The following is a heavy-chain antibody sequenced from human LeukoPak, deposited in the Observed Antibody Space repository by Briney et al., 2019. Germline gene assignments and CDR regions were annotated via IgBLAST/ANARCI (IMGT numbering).Heavy chain of an antibody. CDR3: ARGYDSSGYYSPYYYYYMDV. J-gene: IGHJ6*03. D-gene: IGHD3-22*01. CDR1: GYTFTSYD. CDR2: MNPNSGNT. Sequence: ASVKVSCKASGYTFTSYDINWVRQATGQGLEWMGWMNPNSGNTGYAQKFQGRVTITRNTSISTACMELSSLRSEDTAVYYCARGYDSSGYYSPYYYYYMDVWGKGTTVTVSS. V-gene: IGHV1-8*03.